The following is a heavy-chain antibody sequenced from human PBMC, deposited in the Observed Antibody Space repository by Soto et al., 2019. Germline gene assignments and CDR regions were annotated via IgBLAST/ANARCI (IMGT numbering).Heavy chain of an antibody. CDR2: ICYSWST. CDR1: GGSISSYY. Sequence: PSETLSLTCTVSGGSISSYYWSWIRQPTGKGLECIRYICYSWSTNYNPSLKSRVTISVDTSKNQFSLTLSSVTAADTAVYYCAGDDSSSWWVWFDPWGKGTLVTVSS. J-gene: IGHJ5*02. D-gene: IGHD6-13*01. CDR3: AGDDSSSWWVWFDP. V-gene: IGHV4-59*01.